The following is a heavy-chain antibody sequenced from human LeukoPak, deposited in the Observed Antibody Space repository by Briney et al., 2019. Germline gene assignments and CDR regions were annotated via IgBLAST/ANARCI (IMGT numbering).Heavy chain of an antibody. V-gene: IGHV4-59*08. CDR2: INYSGST. Sequence: SGTVSLTCTVSGDSVSSYYWSWIRQPPGKGLEWIGYINYSGSTNYNPSLKSRVTISGDTSKNQFSLKLSSVTAADTAVYYCASSPPGNEYFHHWGQGTLVTVSS. CDR1: GDSVSSYY. CDR3: ASSPPGNEYFHH. J-gene: IGHJ1*01.